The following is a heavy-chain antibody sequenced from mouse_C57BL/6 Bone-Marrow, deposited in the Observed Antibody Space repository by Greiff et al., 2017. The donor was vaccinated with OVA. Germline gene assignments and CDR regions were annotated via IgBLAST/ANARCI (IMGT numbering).Heavy chain of an antibody. J-gene: IGHJ3*01. CDR3: ARGGLGEAY. CDR2: ISYDGSN. V-gene: IGHV3-6*01. Sequence: EVQLVESGPGLVKPSQSLSLTCSVTGYSITSGYYWNWIRQFPGNKLEWMGYISYDGSNNYNPSLKNRISITRDTSKNQFFLKLNSVTTEDTATYYCARGGLGEAYWGQGTLVTVSA. CDR1: GYSITSGYY. D-gene: IGHD3-3*01.